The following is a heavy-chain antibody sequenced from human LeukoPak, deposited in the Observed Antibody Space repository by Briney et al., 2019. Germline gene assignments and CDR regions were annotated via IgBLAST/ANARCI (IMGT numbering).Heavy chain of an antibody. Sequence: GASVKVSCKASGYTFTGYYMHWVRQAPGQGLEWMGWINPNSGGTNYAQKFQGRVTMTRDTSISTAYMELSRLRSDDTAVYYCARVRSAAAGYYFDYWGQGTLVTVSS. V-gene: IGHV1-2*02. J-gene: IGHJ4*02. CDR3: ARVRSAAAGYYFDY. CDR2: INPNSGGT. D-gene: IGHD6-13*01. CDR1: GYTFTGYY.